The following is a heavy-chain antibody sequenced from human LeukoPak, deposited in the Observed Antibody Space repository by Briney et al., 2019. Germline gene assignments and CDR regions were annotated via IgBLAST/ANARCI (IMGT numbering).Heavy chain of an antibody. Sequence: PSQTLSLTCTVSGVSMSSSSYYWDWIRQPPGKGLEWIGSSYYSGSTYYNPSLKSRVTISVDTSKNQFSLKPSSVTAADTAVYYCARIPRVVRFGERVYFAYWCEGTLVTVSS. D-gene: IGHD3-10*01. CDR2: SYYSGST. V-gene: IGHV4-39*01. CDR3: ARIPRVVRFGERVYFAY. CDR1: GVSMSSSSYY. J-gene: IGHJ4*02.